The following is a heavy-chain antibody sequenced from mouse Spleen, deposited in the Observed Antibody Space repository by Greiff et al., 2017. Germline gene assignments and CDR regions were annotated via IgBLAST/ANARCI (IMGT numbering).Heavy chain of an antibody. CDR1: GYTFTSYV. Sequence: VHVKQSGPELVKPGASVKMSCKASGYTFTSYVMHWVKQKPGQGLEWIGYINPYNDGTKYNEKFKGKATLTSDKSSSTAYMELSSLTSEDSAVYYCAREPTVVATNYFDYWGQGTTLTVSS. V-gene: IGHV1-14*01. CDR3: AREPTVVATNYFDY. J-gene: IGHJ2*01. CDR2: INPYNDGT. D-gene: IGHD1-1*01.